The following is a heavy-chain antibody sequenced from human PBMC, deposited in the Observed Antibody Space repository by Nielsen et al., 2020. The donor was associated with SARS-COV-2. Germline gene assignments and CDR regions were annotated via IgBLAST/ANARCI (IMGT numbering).Heavy chain of an antibody. Sequence: ASVQVSCKASGNVSTSHPIHRVRPPPGQSPDWMGWINAGNGNTKYSEKFQGRVTITRDTSASTIYMDLSSLRSDDTAVYYCARLLDSRVYPTLDYWGQGTLVTVSS. J-gene: IGHJ4*02. V-gene: IGHV1-3*01. CDR3: ARLLDSRVYPTLDY. D-gene: IGHD3-22*01. CDR2: INAGNGNT. CDR1: GNVSTSHP.